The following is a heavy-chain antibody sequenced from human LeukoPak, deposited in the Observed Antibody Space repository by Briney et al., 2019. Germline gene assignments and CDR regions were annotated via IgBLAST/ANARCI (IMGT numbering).Heavy chain of an antibody. CDR3: AKGRDHYYYMDV. CDR1: GFTFSSYS. Sequence: GGSLRLSCAASGFTFSSYSMNWVRQAPGEGLEWVSSISSSSSYIYYADSVKGRFTISRDNAKNSLYLQMNSLRAEDTAVYYCAKGRDHYYYMDVWGKGTTVTVSS. CDR2: ISSSSSYI. V-gene: IGHV3-21*04. J-gene: IGHJ6*03.